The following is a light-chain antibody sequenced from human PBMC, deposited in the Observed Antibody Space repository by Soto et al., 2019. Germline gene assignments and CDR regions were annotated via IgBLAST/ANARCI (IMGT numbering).Light chain of an antibody. J-gene: IGKJ5*01. CDR1: QSVTTR. CDR2: GAS. Sequence: EVVLKLSPVTVSLSPGERATLSCRASQSVTTRLAWYQHKPGQAPTLLMSGASNRASGVPVRFSGSGSGTDFTLTITILEAEDGTRYYSAEYGGSPITFGLLTRLEVK. CDR3: AEYGGSPIT. V-gene: IGKV3-20*01.